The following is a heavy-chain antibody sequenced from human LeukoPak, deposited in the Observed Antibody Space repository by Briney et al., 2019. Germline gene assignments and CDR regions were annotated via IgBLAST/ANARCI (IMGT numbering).Heavy chain of an antibody. CDR2: IYSDGVT. J-gene: IGHJ5*02. Sequence: GGSLRLPCAASGFIVNSYAMSWVRQAPGKGLAWVSLIYSDGVTQYADSVKGRFTISRDNSKNTLYLQMNSLRDEDTAVYFCARDRAEGKTWVEFDPWGQGTLVTVSS. V-gene: IGHV3-66*02. CDR1: GFIVNSYA. CDR3: ARDRAEGKTWVEFDP.